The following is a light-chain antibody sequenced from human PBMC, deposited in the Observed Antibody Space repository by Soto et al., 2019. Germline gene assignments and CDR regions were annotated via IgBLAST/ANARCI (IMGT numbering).Light chain of an antibody. CDR2: EVS. Sequence: QSALTQPPSASGSPGQSVTISCTGTSSDVGDYNYVSWYQQQPGKAPKLMIYEVSKRPSGVPDRFSGSKSGNTASLTVSGLQAEDEAYYYCSSYAGSNNWVFGGGTKLTVL. CDR1: SSDVGDYNY. V-gene: IGLV2-8*01. CDR3: SSYAGSNNWV. J-gene: IGLJ3*02.